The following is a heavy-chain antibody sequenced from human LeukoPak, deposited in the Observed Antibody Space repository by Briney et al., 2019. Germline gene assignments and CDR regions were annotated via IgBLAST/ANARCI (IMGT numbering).Heavy chain of an antibody. CDR1: GYIFTDYR. D-gene: IGHD1-26*01. CDR3: ATEDSRSGSYCDP. J-gene: IGHJ5*02. Sequence: ASVKVSCKASGYIFTDYRLHWVRQAPGQGLEWMGRINPKSGDTNYAQKFQGRVTMTSDTSITTAYMELRRLKSDDTAFYFCATEDSRSGSYCDPWGQGTLVTVSS. V-gene: IGHV1-2*06. CDR2: INPKSGDT.